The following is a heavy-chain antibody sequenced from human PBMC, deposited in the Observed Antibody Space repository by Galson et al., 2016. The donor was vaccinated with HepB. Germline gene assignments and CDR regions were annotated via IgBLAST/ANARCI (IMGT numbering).Heavy chain of an antibody. CDR3: ARDPRKIRYQLLEIYYYYYAMDV. Sequence: SVKVSCKASGYTFTSYAISWVRQAPGQGLEWMGWISAYNSNTNYAQKVQGRVTLTTDTSASTAYMELRSLRSDDTAVYYCARDPRKIRYQLLEIYYYYYAMDVWGQGTTVTVSS. V-gene: IGHV1-18*01. CDR1: GYTFTSYA. J-gene: IGHJ6*02. D-gene: IGHD2-2*01. CDR2: ISAYNSNT.